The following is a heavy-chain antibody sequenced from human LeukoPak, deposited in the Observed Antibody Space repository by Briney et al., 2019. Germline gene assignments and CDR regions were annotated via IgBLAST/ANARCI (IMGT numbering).Heavy chain of an antibody. V-gene: IGHV3-9*03. D-gene: IGHD6-6*01. CDR1: GFTFDDYA. CDR3: AKDSSYSSSSGYFDY. J-gene: IGHJ4*02. Sequence: QPGGSLRLSCAASGFTFDDYAMHWVRQAPGKGLEWVSGISWNSGSIGYADSVKGRFTISRDNAKNSLYLQMNSLRAEDMALYYCAKDSSYSSSSGYFDYWGQGTLVTVSS. CDR2: ISWNSGSI.